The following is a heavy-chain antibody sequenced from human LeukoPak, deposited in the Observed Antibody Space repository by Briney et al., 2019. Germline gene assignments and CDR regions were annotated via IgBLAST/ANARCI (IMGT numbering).Heavy chain of an antibody. V-gene: IGHV4-39*01. J-gene: IGHJ4*02. D-gene: IGHD5-18*01. CDR2: IYYSKST. CDR1: GGSISSSSAY. CDR3: VSPRGFSYGYFDY. Sequence: SETLSLTCTVSGGSISSSSAYWGWIRQPPGKGLEWIGSIYYSKSTYYNPSLKSRVTISADTSKNQFSMTLGSVSATDTAVYYCVSPRGFSYGYFDYWGQGTLVTVSS.